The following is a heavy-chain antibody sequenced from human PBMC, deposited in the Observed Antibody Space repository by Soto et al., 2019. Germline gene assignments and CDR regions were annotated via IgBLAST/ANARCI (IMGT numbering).Heavy chain of an antibody. Sequence: GGSLRLSCAASGFTFSSYGMHWVRQAPGKGLEWVAVISYDGSNKYYADSVKGRFTISRDNSKNTLYLQMNSLRAEDTAVYYCASGPLRLGVLMVYAIDYWGQGTLVTVSS. CDR1: GFTFSSYG. J-gene: IGHJ4*02. CDR2: ISYDGSNK. V-gene: IGHV3-30*03. CDR3: ASGPLRLGVLMVYAIDY. D-gene: IGHD2-8*01.